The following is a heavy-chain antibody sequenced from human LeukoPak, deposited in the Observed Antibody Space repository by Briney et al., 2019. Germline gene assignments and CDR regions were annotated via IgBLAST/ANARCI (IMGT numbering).Heavy chain of an antibody. Sequence: GASVKVSCKASGYTFTSYAMHWVRQAPGQRLEWMGWINAGNGNTKYSQEFQGRVTITRDTSASTAYMELSSLRSEDMAVYYCARAHGYCTNGVCYTDKAFDYWGQGTLVTVSS. D-gene: IGHD2-8*01. CDR2: INAGNGNT. CDR3: ARAHGYCTNGVCYTDKAFDY. J-gene: IGHJ4*02. CDR1: GYTFTSYA. V-gene: IGHV1-3*03.